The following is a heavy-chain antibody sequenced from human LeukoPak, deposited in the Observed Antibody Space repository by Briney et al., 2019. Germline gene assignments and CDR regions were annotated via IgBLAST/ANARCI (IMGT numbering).Heavy chain of an antibody. V-gene: IGHV1-18*01. CDR3: ARAPGRLTMVRGVIPFDY. J-gene: IGHJ4*02. CDR1: GYTFTSYG. CDR2: ISAYNGNT. D-gene: IGHD3-10*01. Sequence: VASVTVSFTASGYTFTSYGISWVRQAPGQGLEWMGWISAYNGNTNYAQKLQGRVTMTTDTSTSTAYMELRSLRSDDTAVYYCARAPGRLTMVRGVIPFDYWGQGTLVTVSS.